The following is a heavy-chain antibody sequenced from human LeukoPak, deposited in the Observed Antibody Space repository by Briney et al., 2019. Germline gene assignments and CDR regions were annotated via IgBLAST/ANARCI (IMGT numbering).Heavy chain of an antibody. CDR2: ISWNSGSI. D-gene: IGHD3-9*01. CDR1: GFTFDDYA. CDR3: AREYYDILTGYYSYWYFDL. V-gene: IGHV3-9*01. J-gene: IGHJ2*01. Sequence: PGGSLRLSCAASGFTFDDYAMHWVRQAPGKGLEWVSGISWNSGSIGYADSVKGRFTISRDNAKNSLYLQMNSLRAEDTAVYYCAREYYDILTGYYSYWYFDLWGRGTLVTVSS.